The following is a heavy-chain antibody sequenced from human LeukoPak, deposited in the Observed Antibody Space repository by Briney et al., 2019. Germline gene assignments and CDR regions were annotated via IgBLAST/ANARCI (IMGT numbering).Heavy chain of an antibody. CDR1: GFTFNSYG. D-gene: IGHD2-15*01. CDR2: IRFDGSKK. CDR3: AKDGGRAAIAF. V-gene: IGHV3-30*02. J-gene: IGHJ4*02. Sequence: GSLRLSCAASGFTFNSYGMHWVRQAPGKGLEWVTFIRFDGSKKHYADSVKGRFTISRDISKNTLYLQMNSLRTEDTAVYYCAKDGGRAAIAFWGQGTLVTVSS.